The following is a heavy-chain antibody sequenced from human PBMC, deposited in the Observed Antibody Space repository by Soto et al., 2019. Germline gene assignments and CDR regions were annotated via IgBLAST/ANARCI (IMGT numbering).Heavy chain of an antibody. CDR1: GFTFSSYA. V-gene: IGHV3-64D*06. CDR3: VKPYSSSPRVD. J-gene: IGHJ4*02. CDR2: ISSNGGST. D-gene: IGHD6-6*01. Sequence: GGSLRLSCSASGFTFSSYAMHWVRQAPGKGLEYVSAISSNGGSTYYADSVKGRFTISRDNSKNTLYLQMSSLRAEDTAVYHCVKPYSSSPRVDWGQGTLVTVSS.